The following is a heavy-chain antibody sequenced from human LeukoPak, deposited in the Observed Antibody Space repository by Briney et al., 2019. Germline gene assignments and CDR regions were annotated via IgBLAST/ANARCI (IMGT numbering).Heavy chain of an antibody. D-gene: IGHD5-18*01. Sequence: ASVKVSCKASGYTFTGYYMHWVRQAPGQGLEWMGWINPNSGGTNYAQRFQGWVTMTRDTSISTAYMELSRLRSDDTAVYYCARADTAMVTTPLDYWGQGTLVTVSS. CDR1: GYTFTGYY. CDR2: INPNSGGT. CDR3: ARADTAMVTTPLDY. V-gene: IGHV1-2*04. J-gene: IGHJ4*02.